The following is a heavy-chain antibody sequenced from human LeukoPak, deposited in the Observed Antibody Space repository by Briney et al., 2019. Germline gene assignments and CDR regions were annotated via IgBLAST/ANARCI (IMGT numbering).Heavy chain of an antibody. CDR3: ARSHVAVTSYWYFDL. CDR2: IYYSGST. V-gene: IGHV4-39*01. J-gene: IGHJ2*01. Sequence: SETLSLTCTVSGGSISSSSYYWGWIRQPPGKGLEWIGSIYYSGSTYYNPSLKSRVTISVDTSKNQFSLKLSSVTAADTAVYYCARSHVAVTSYWYFDLWGRGTLVTVSS. CDR1: GGSISSSSYY. D-gene: IGHD4-17*01.